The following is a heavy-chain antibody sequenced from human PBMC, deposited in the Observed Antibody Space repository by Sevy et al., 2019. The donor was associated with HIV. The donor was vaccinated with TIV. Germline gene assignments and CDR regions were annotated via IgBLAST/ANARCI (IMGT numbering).Heavy chain of an antibody. Sequence: ESLKISCAASGFTFSSYSMNWVRQAPGKGLEWVSSISSSSSYIYYAASVKGRFTISRDNAKNSLYLQMNSLRAEDTAVYYCARGDYYDSSGYILVWFDPWGQGTLVTVSS. CDR2: ISSSSSYI. V-gene: IGHV3-21*01. D-gene: IGHD3-22*01. CDR1: GFTFSSYS. J-gene: IGHJ5*02. CDR3: ARGDYYDSSGYILVWFDP.